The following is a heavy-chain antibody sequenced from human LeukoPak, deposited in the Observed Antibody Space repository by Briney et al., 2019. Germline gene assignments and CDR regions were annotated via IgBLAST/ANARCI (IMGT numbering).Heavy chain of an antibody. V-gene: IGHV4-30-2*01. D-gene: IGHD4-23*01. CDR3: ARELPYGGNSAIDY. Sequence: SETLSLTCTVSGGSISSGSYYWSWIRQPPGKGLEWIGYIYHSGSTYYNPSLKSRVTISVDRSKNQFSLKLSSVTAADTAVYYCARELPYGGNSAIDYWGQGTLVTVSS. J-gene: IGHJ4*02. CDR1: GGSISSGSYY. CDR2: IYHSGST.